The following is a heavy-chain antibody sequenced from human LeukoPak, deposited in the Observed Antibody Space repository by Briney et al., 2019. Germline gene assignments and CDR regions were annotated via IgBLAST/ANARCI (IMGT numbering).Heavy chain of an antibody. D-gene: IGHD3-22*01. CDR2: INHSGST. V-gene: IGHV4-34*01. Sequence: PSETLSLTCAVYGGSFSGYYWSWIRQPPGKGLEWIGEINHSGSTNYNPSLKSRVTISVDKSKNQFSLKLSSATAADTAVYYCARGMYYYDRLHAFDIWGQGTMVTVSS. CDR1: GGSFSGYY. CDR3: ARGMYYYDRLHAFDI. J-gene: IGHJ3*02.